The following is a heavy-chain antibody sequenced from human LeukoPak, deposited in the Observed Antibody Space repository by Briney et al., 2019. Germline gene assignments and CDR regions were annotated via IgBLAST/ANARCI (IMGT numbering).Heavy chain of an antibody. Sequence: SVKVSCKASGGTFSSYAISWVRQAPGQGLEWMGRTITIFGIANYAQKFQGRVTITADKSTSTAYMELSSLRSEDTAVYYCASTDGYNNDYYYGMDVWGQGTTVTVSS. CDR3: ASTDGYNNDYYYGMDV. J-gene: IGHJ6*02. D-gene: IGHD5-24*01. CDR1: GGTFSSYA. V-gene: IGHV1-69*04. CDR2: TITIFGIA.